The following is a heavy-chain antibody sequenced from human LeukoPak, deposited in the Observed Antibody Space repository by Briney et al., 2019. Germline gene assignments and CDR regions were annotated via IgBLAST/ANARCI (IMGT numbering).Heavy chain of an antibody. Sequence: GGSLRLSCAASGFTFSSYWMHWVRQAPEKGLVWVARISNDGTSTNSADSVKGRFTVSRDNAKNTLYLQMNSLRAEDTAVYYCGRALTGTRNGLDIWGQGTMVTVSS. J-gene: IGHJ3*02. V-gene: IGHV3-74*01. CDR1: GFTFSSYW. CDR2: ISNDGTST. D-gene: IGHD3-9*01. CDR3: GRALTGTRNGLDI.